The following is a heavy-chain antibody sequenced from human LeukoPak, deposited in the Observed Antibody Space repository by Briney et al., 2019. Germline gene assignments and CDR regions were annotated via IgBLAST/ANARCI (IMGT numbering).Heavy chain of an antibody. CDR3: ARSKVRGVITYYFDY. CDR2: IYTSGST. CDR1: GGSISSGSYY. Sequence: SQTLSLTCTVSGGSISSGSYYWSWIRQPAGKGLEWIGRIYTSGSTNYNPSLKRRVTIPVDTSKNQFPLKLSSVTAADTAVYYCARSKVRGVITYYFDYWGQGTLVTVSS. J-gene: IGHJ4*02. V-gene: IGHV4-61*02. D-gene: IGHD3-10*01.